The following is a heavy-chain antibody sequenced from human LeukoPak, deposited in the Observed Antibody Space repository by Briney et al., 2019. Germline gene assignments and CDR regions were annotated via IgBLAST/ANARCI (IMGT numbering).Heavy chain of an antibody. CDR3: AKDMEYYYDSSGYWRYFDY. J-gene: IGHJ4*01. Sequence: GGSLRLSCAASGFTFSSYGMSWVRQAPGKGLEWVSAISGSGGSTYYADSVKGRFTISRDNSKNTLYLQMNSLRAVDTAVYYCAKDMEYYYDSSGYWRYFDYWGQGTLVTVSS. CDR1: GFTFSSYG. CDR2: ISGSGGST. V-gene: IGHV3-23*01. D-gene: IGHD3-22*01.